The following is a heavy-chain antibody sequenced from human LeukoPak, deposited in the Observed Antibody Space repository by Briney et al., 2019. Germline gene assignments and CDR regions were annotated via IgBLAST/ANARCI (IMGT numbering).Heavy chain of an antibody. CDR2: IKQDGSEK. Sequence: GGSLRLSCAASGFTFSSYWMSWVRHAPGKGLEWVANIKQDGSEKYYVDSVKGRFTISRDNATNSLYLQMNSLRAEDTAVYYCARSLSGYDFGNYFDYWGQRELGTVSS. CDR3: ARSLSGYDFGNYFDY. D-gene: IGHD5-12*01. V-gene: IGHV3-7*01. J-gene: IGHJ4*02. CDR1: GFTFSSYW.